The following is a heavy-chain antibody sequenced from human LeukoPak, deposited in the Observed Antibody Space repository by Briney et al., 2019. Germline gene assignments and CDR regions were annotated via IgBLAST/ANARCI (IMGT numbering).Heavy chain of an antibody. CDR3: AKDLASSYYYGPGSFAWVGFDY. CDR2: ISGSGGST. V-gene: IGHV3-23*01. CDR1: GFTFSSYA. J-gene: IGHJ4*02. D-gene: IGHD3-10*01. Sequence: GGSLRLSCAASGFTFSSYAMSWVRQAPGKGLEWVSAISGSGGSTYYADSVKGRFTISRDNSKNTLYLQMDSLRAEDTAVYYCAKDLASSYYYGPGSFAWVGFDYWGQGTLVTVSS.